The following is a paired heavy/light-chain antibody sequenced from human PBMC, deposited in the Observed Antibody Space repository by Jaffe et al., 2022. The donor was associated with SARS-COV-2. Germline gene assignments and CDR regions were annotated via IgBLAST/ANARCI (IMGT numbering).Heavy chain of an antibody. Sequence: EVQLLESGGGLVQPGGSLRLSCAASGFTFSSYAMSWVRQAPGKGLEWVSAISGSGGSTYYADSVKGRFTISRDNSKNTLYLQMNSLRAEDTAVYYCAKQGDSSGYYYGQDYYGMDVWGQGTTVTVSS. V-gene: IGHV3-23*01. CDR3: AKQGDSSGYYYGQDYYGMDV. CDR2: ISGSGGST. J-gene: IGHJ6*02. CDR1: GFTFSSYA. D-gene: IGHD3-22*01.
Light chain of an antibody. CDR1: SSDVGGYNY. Sequence: QSALTQPRSVSGSPGQSVTISCTGTSSDVGGYNYVSWYQQHPGKAPKLMIYDVSKRPSGVPDRFSGSKSGNTASLTISGLQAEDEADYYCCSYAGSYTLFGGGTKLTVL. V-gene: IGLV2-11*01. CDR2: DVS. CDR3: CSYAGSYTL. J-gene: IGLJ2*01.